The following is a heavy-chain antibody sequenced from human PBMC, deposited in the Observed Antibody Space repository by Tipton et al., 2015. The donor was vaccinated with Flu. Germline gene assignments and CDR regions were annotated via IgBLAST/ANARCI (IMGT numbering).Heavy chain of an antibody. Sequence: TLSLTCAVYGGSFSGYYWSWIRQPPGKGLEWIGEINHSGSTNYNPSLKSRVTISVDTSKNQFSLKLSSVTAADTAVYYCARGDYSNYVSEPHNWFDPWGQGTLVTVAS. V-gene: IGHV4-34*01. D-gene: IGHD4-11*01. CDR2: INHSGST. J-gene: IGHJ5*02. CDR1: GGSFSGYY. CDR3: ARGDYSNYVSEPHNWFDP.